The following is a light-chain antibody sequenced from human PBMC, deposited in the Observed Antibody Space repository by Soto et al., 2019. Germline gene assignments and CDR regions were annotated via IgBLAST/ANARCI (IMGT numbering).Light chain of an antibody. V-gene: IGKV3-11*01. CDR2: DAS. CDR3: QQRSNWPPWT. CDR1: QSVRSY. J-gene: IGKJ1*01. Sequence: EIVLTQSPATLSLSPGERATLSCRASQSVRSYLAWYQQKPGQAPRLLIYDASNSATGIPARFSGSGSGTDFTLTISSLEPEDFAVYYWQQRSNWPPWTFGQGTKVEIK.